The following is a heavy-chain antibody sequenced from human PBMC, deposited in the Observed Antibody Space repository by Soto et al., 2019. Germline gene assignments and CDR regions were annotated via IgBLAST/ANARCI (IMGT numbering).Heavy chain of an antibody. CDR3: AGVLLRGGSSYGMDV. D-gene: IGHD3-10*01. CDR1: GFTFSSYG. V-gene: IGHV3-13*04. J-gene: IGHJ6*02. CDR2: IGTAGDT. Sequence: GGSLRLSCAASGFTFSSYGMHWVRQATGKGLEWVSAIGTAGDTYYPGSVKGRFTISRENAKNSLYLQMNSLRAGDTAVYYCAGVLLRGGSSYGMDVWGQGTTVTVSS.